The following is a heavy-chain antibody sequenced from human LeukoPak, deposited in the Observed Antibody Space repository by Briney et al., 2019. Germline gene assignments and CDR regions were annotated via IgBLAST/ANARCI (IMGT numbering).Heavy chain of an antibody. V-gene: IGHV3-48*01. J-gene: IGHJ4*02. CDR3: AGDDSSVDY. CDR2: ISSSSSTI. D-gene: IGHD3-22*01. CDR1: GFTFSSYS. Sequence: GGSLRLSCAASGFTFSSYSMNWVRQAPGKGLEWVSYISSSSSTIYYADSVKGRFTISRDNAKNSLYLQMNSLRAEDTAVYYCAGDDSSVDYWGQGTLVTVSS.